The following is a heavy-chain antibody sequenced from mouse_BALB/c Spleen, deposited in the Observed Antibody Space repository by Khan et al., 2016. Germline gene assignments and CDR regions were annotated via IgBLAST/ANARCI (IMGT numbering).Heavy chain of an antibody. CDR1: GYTFTDYS. Sequence: QIQLVQSGPELKKPGETVKISCKASGYTFTDYSMHWVKQAPGKGLKWMGWINTETGEPTYADDFKGRFAFSLETSASTAYLQINNLKTEDTASYFCAREVRQSFDYWGQGTTLTVAS. V-gene: IGHV9-2-1*01. J-gene: IGHJ2*01. CDR2: INTETGEP. D-gene: IGHD2-14*01. CDR3: AREVRQSFDY.